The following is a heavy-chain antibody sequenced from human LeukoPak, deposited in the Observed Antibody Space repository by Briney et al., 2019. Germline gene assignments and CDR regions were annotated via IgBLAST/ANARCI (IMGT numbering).Heavy chain of an antibody. CDR2: IIPIFGTA. D-gene: IGHD5-12*01. CDR1: GGTFSSYA. CDR3: ASLRYSGYDTPTMHFDY. V-gene: IGHV1-69*13. J-gene: IGHJ4*02. Sequence: GASVKVSCKASGGTFSSYAISWVRQAPGQGLEWMGGIIPIFGTANYAQKFQGRVTITADESTSTAYMELSSLRSEDAAVYYRASLRYSGYDTPTMHFDYWGQGTLVTVSS.